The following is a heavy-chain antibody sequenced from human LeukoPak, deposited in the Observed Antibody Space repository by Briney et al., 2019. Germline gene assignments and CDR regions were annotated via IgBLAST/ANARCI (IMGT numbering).Heavy chain of an antibody. V-gene: IGHV1-69*05. CDR3: ASLGGYSYGLGLTC. J-gene: IGHJ4*02. CDR2: IIPIFGTA. Sequence: ASVKVSCKASGGTFSSYAISWVRQAPGQGLEWMGGIIPIFGTANYAQKFQGRVTITTDESTSTAYMELSSLRSEDTAGYYCASLGGYSYGLGLTCWGQGTLVTVSS. CDR1: GGTFSSYA. D-gene: IGHD5-18*01.